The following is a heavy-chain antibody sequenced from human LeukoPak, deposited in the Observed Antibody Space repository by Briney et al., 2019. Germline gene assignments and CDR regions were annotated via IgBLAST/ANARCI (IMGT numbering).Heavy chain of an antibody. CDR1: GYTFTRYG. V-gene: IGHV1-18*01. CDR2: ISAYNGNT. CDR3: ARGAAAAVSWFDP. D-gene: IGHD6-13*01. Sequence: ASVKVSCKASGYTFTRYGISWVRQAPGQGLEWMGWISAYNGNTNDAQKLQGRVTMTTDTSKNTAHMELRSMRSDDTAVYYCARGAAAAVSWFDPWRQGTLVTVSS. J-gene: IGHJ5*02.